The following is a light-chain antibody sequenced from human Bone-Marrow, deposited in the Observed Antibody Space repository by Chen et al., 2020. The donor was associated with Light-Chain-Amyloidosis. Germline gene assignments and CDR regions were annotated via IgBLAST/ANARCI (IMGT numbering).Light chain of an antibody. CDR1: GSDVGVDNH. CDR3: SSYTITNTLV. J-gene: IGLJ1*01. CDR2: EVT. Sequence: QSALTQPASVSGSPGQSIHISSTGTGSDVGVDNHVSWYQQHPDKAPKLMIYEVTNPPSWVPDRFSGSKSDNTASLTISGLQTEDEADYFCSSYTITNTLVFGSGTRVTVL. V-gene: IGLV2-14*01.